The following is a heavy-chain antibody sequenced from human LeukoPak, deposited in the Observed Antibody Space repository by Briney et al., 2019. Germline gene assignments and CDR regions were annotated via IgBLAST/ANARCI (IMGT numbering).Heavy chain of an antibody. CDR3: ANASGSYDY. J-gene: IGHJ4*02. D-gene: IGHD1-26*01. CDR1: GFTFSSYW. Sequence: PGGSLRLSCVASGFTFSSYWMSWVRQAPGKGLEWVANIKEDGSEKYHVDSVKGRFTISRDNAKNSLYLQMNSLTAEDTAVYYCANASGSYDYWGQGTLVTVSS. CDR2: IKEDGSEK. V-gene: IGHV3-7*01.